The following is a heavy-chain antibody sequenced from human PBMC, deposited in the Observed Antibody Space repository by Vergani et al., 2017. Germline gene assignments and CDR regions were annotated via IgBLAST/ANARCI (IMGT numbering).Heavy chain of an antibody. V-gene: IGHV3-7*01. CDR1: EFTFSNYA. CDR3: VLGQFGSYYYYGMDV. J-gene: IGHJ6*02. D-gene: IGHD3-16*01. CDR2: IKQDGSEK. Sequence: EVQLVESGGGLVQPGGSLRLTCAASEFTFSNYAMSWVRQAPGKGLEWVANIKQDGSEKYYVDSVKGRFTISRDNAKNSLYLQMNSLRAEDTAVYYCVLGQFGSYYYYGMDVWGQGTTVTVSS.